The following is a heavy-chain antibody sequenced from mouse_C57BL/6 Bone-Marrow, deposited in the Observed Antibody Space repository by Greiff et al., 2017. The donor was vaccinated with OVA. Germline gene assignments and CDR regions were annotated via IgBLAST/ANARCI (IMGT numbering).Heavy chain of an antibody. CDR2: ISYDGSN. CDR3: ARRGVYDGYYLFAY. CDR1: GYSITSGYY. V-gene: IGHV3-6*01. J-gene: IGHJ3*01. D-gene: IGHD2-3*01. Sequence: ESGPGLVKPSQSLSLTCSVTGYSITSGYYWNWIRQFPGNKLEWMGYISYDGSNNYNPSLKNRISITRDTSKNQFFLKLNSVTTEDTATYYCARRGVYDGYYLFAYWGQGTLVTVSA.